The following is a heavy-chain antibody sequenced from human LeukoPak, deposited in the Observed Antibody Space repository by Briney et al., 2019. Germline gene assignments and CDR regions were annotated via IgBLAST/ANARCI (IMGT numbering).Heavy chain of an antibody. CDR2: IYTRGST. Sequence: SETLSLTCTVSGGSISSYYWSWIRQPAGKGLEWIGRIYTRGSTNYNPSLKSRVTMSVDTSKNQFSPKLSSVTAADTAVYYCASSPYYYDSSGFPGLYYYYYMDVWGKGTTVTVSS. CDR3: ASSPYYYDSSGFPGLYYYYYMDV. D-gene: IGHD3-22*01. J-gene: IGHJ6*03. V-gene: IGHV4-4*07. CDR1: GGSISSYY.